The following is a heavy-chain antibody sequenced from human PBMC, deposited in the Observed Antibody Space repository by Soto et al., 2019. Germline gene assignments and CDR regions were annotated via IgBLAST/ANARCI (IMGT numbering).Heavy chain of an antibody. CDR2: ISGSGGST. Sequence: GGSLRLSCAASGFTFSSYAMSWVRQAPGKGLEWVSAISGSGGSTYYADSVKGRFTISRDNSKNTLYLQMNSLRAEDTAVYYCAKDRRIVVVVAAKNWFDPWGQGTLVTVSS. D-gene: IGHD2-15*01. CDR1: GFTFSSYA. J-gene: IGHJ5*02. V-gene: IGHV3-23*01. CDR3: AKDRRIVVVVAAKNWFDP.